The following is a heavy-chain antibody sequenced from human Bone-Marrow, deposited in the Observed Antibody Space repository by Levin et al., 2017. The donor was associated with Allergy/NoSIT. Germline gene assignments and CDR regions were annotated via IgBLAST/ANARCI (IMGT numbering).Heavy chain of an antibody. CDR2: IKQDGSEK. CDR3: ARGYDFWSGYYTYYYGMDV. J-gene: IGHJ6*02. D-gene: IGHD3-3*01. Sequence: GGSLRLSCAASGFTFSSYWMSWVRQAPGKGLEWVANIKQDGSEKYYVDSVKGRFTISRDNAKNSLYLQMNSLRAEDTAVYYCARGYDFWSGYYTYYYGMDVWGQGTTVTVSS. CDR1: GFTFSSYW. V-gene: IGHV3-7*01.